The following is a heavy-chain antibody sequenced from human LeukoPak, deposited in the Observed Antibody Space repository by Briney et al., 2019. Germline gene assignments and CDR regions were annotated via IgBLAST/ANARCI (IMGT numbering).Heavy chain of an antibody. Sequence: GASVKVSCKASGGTFSSYAISWVRQAPGQGLEWMGGIIPIFGTANYAQKFQGRVTITADESTSTAYMELSSLRSEDTAVYYCARSVVGSDYYDSSGYNYFGYWGQGTLVTVSS. D-gene: IGHD3-22*01. CDR2: IIPIFGTA. CDR3: ARSVVGSDYYDSSGYNYFGY. CDR1: GGTFSSYA. V-gene: IGHV1-69*13. J-gene: IGHJ4*02.